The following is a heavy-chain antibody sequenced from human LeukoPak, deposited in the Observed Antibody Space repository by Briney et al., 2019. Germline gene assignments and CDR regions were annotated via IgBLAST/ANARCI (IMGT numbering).Heavy chain of an antibody. CDR2: ISDDGSNK. V-gene: IGHV3-30*04. CDR3: AKDLEDY. Sequence: GGSLRLSCAASGFTFSSYAMHWVRQAPGKGLEWVAVISDDGSNKYYADSVKGRFTISRDNSKNTLYLQMNSLRAEDTAVYYCAKDLEDYWGQGTLVTVSS. CDR1: GFTFSSYA. J-gene: IGHJ4*02.